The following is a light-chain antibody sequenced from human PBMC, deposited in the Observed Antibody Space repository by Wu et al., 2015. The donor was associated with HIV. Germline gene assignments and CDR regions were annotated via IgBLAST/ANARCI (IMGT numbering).Light chain of an antibody. CDR2: DAS. CDR3: QQYNNWPPT. J-gene: IGKJ3*01. Sequence: EIVLTQSPATLSLSPGERATLSCRASQSVSNYLAWYQQKRGQIPRLLIHDASNRATGIPARFSGSWSGTDFSLTISSLEAEDFAIHFCQQYNNWPPTFGPGTKVDIK. CDR1: QSVSNY. V-gene: IGKV3-11*01.